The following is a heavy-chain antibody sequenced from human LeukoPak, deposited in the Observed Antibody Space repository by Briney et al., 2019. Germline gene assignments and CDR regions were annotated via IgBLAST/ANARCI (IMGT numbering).Heavy chain of an antibody. Sequence: ASVKVSCKTSGYTFTTYSIHWVRQVPGRGLEWMAWINVGNGNTKYSQNFQGRLTITTDTSASTAYMELSSLRSEDTALYFCARDLIVYGSGSYFDYWGQGTLVTVSS. D-gene: IGHD3-10*01. CDR3: ARDLIVYGSGSYFDY. CDR2: INVGNGNT. V-gene: IGHV1-3*01. CDR1: GYTFTTYS. J-gene: IGHJ4*02.